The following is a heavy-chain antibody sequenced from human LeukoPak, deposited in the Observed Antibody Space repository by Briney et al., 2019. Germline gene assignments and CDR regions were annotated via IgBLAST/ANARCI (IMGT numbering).Heavy chain of an antibody. V-gene: IGHV3-23*01. CDR1: GFTFSSYA. CDR2: ISGSGGAT. CDR3: AKGGSSSWHQFDY. D-gene: IGHD6-13*01. J-gene: IGHJ4*02. Sequence: GSLRLSCAASGFTFSSYAMSWVRQAPGKGLEWVSGISGSGGATYYAGSVKGRFTISRDKSKNTLYLQMNSLRAEDTALYYCAKGGSSSWHQFDYWGQGTLVTVSS.